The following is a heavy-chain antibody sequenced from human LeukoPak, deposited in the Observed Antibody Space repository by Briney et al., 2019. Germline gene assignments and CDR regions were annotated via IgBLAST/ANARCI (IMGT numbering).Heavy chain of an antibody. V-gene: IGHV3-23*01. CDR1: GFTFSSFA. CDR2: ITHNGGAT. D-gene: IGHD3-16*02. CDR3: VRGYISPDY. J-gene: IGHJ4*02. Sequence: SGGSLRLSCAASGFTFSSFAMTWVRQAPGKGLEWVSHITHNGGATYYADSVKGRFTGSRDNSKNTLYLHMNSLRADDTAIYYCVRGYISPDYWGQGTLVTVSS.